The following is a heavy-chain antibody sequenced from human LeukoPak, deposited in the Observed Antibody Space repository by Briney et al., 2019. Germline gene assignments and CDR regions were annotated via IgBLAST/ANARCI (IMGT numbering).Heavy chain of an antibody. D-gene: IGHD3-9*01. CDR1: GGSISSFF. J-gene: IGHJ4*02. Sequence: SSETLSLTCTVSGGSISSFFWSWIRQPPGKGLEWVGYVHSSGSTKYNPSLKSRLIISVDMSKNPFSLKLRSVSVADTAVYYCARLAPGNYDILTGDPKVVFDYWGQGALVTVSS. CDR2: VHSSGST. CDR3: ARLAPGNYDILTGDPKVVFDY. V-gene: IGHV4-59*01.